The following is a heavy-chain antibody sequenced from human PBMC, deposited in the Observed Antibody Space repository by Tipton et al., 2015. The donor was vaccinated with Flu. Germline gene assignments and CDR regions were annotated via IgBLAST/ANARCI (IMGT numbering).Heavy chain of an antibody. V-gene: IGHV4-39*07. CDR3: ASVGSGYSRTDAFDI. J-gene: IGHJ3*02. Sequence: TLSLTCTVSGGSISSSSYYWGWIRQPPGKGLAWIGSTYYSGSTYYNPSLKSRVTISADTSKNQFSLKLSSVTAADTAVYYCASVGSGYSRTDAFDIWGQGTMVTVSS. D-gene: IGHD3-22*01. CDR1: GGSISSSSYY. CDR2: TYYSGST.